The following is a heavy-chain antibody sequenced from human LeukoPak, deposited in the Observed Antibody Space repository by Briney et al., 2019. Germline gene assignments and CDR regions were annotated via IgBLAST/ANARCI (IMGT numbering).Heavy chain of an antibody. V-gene: IGHV4-59*12. D-gene: IGHD6-6*01. CDR3: ARANSSSDAFDI. CDR1: GGSIGSYY. CDR2: IYYSGST. Sequence: SETLSLTCTVSGGSIGSYYWSWIRQPPGKGLEWIGYIYYSGSTYYNPSLKSRVTISVDTSKNQFSLKLSSVTAADTAVYYCARANSSSDAFDIWGQGTMVTVSS. J-gene: IGHJ3*02.